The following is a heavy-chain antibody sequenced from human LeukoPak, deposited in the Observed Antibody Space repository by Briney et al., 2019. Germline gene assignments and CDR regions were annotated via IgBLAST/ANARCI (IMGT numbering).Heavy chain of an antibody. J-gene: IGHJ4*02. CDR3: ARGSDGWFAFDY. CDR1: EFTVSTNY. D-gene: IGHD6-19*01. V-gene: IGHV3-66*01. CDR2: IHSTGGK. Sequence: PGGSLRLSCAASEFTVSTNYMSWVRQAPGKGLEWVSIIHSTGGKYYADSMKGRFTISRDNSKHTLYLQMNSLRGEDTAVYYCARGSDGWFAFDYWGQGILVTVSS.